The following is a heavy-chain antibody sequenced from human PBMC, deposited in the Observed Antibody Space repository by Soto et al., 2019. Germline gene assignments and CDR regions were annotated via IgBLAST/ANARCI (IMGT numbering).Heavy chain of an antibody. CDR2: ISAYNGNT. J-gene: IGHJ6*03. Sequence: QVQLVQSGAEVKKPGASVKVSCKASGYTFTSYGISWVRQAPGQGLEWMGWISAYNGNTNYAQKLQGRVTMTTDTSTSTAYMELSSLRSDDTAVYYCARGYCSGGCCYHRYYYYYMDVWGKGSTVSVSS. CDR3: ARGYCSGGCCYHRYYYYYMDV. CDR1: GYTFTSYG. D-gene: IGHD2-15*01. V-gene: IGHV1-18*01.